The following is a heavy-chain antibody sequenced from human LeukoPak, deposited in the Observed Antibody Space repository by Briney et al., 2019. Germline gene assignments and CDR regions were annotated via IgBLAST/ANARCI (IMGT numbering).Heavy chain of an antibody. V-gene: IGHV1-2*02. J-gene: IGHJ4*02. CDR2: INPNSGGA. D-gene: IGHD1-26*01. CDR1: GYTFTGYY. Sequence: ASLKVSCKASGYTFTGYYIHWVRQAPGQGLEWMGWINPNSGGASHVQKFQGRVTMTRDTSTSTVYMEVSSLRYDDTAVYYCARDLTKAGATGFFDYWGQGTLVIVSS. CDR3: ARDLTKAGATGFFDY.